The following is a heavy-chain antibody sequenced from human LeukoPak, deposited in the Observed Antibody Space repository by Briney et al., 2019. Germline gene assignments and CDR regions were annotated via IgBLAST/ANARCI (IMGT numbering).Heavy chain of an antibody. V-gene: IGHV5-51*01. Sequence: GESLKISCKGSGYSFTSYWIGWVRQLPGKGLEWMGIIYPGDSDTRYSPSFRGQVTISADKSISTAYLQWSSLKASDTAMYYCARRVAAAGKIFDYWGQGTLVTVSS. CDR1: GYSFTSYW. J-gene: IGHJ4*02. CDR3: ARRVAAAGKIFDY. D-gene: IGHD6-13*01. CDR2: IYPGDSDT.